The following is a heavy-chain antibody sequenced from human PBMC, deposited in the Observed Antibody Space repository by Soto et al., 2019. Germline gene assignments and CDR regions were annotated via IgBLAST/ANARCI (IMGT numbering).Heavy chain of an antibody. CDR1: GGSISSYY. CDR3: ARGEGSGYQFFDY. V-gene: IGHV4-59*08. Sequence: SEILSLTCTVSGGSISSYYWSWIRQPPGKGLEWIGYIYYTGSTNYNPSLKSRVTISVDTSKNQFSLKLSSVTAAETAVYYWARGEGSGYQFFDYWAQETPVPVSS. CDR2: IYYTGST. J-gene: IGHJ4*02. D-gene: IGHD3-22*01.